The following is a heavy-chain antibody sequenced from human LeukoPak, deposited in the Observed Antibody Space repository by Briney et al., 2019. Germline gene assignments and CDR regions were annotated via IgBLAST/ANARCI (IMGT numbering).Heavy chain of an antibody. CDR2: IIPIFNTS. CDR1: GGTFSSYG. V-gene: IGHV1-69*13. J-gene: IGHJ4*02. D-gene: IGHD3-9*01. CDR3: VKQKRAYDIDY. Sequence: ASVQVSCKASGGTFSSYGISWVRQAPGQGLEWMGGIIPIFNTSNYAQKFQGTVTITADESTSTAYMEMSRLRSEDTAVYFFVKQKRAYDIDYWGQGTLVTVSS.